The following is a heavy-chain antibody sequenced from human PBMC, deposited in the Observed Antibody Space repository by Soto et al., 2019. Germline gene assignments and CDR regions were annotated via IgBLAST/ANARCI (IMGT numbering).Heavy chain of an antibody. CDR2: ILYDGSNK. J-gene: IGHJ6*02. Sequence: GGSLRLSCAASGFTFSNYGMHWVRQAPGKGLEWVAVILYDGSNKYYADSVKGRFTVSRDNSKNTLYLQMNSLRAEDTAVYYCALFRYYYDSSGYYYDYGMDVWGQGTTVTVSS. CDR1: GFTFSNYG. CDR3: ALFRYYYDSSGYYYDYGMDV. V-gene: IGHV3-30*03. D-gene: IGHD3-22*01.